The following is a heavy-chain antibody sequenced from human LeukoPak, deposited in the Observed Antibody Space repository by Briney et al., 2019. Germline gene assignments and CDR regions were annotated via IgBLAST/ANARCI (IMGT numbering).Heavy chain of an antibody. CDR2: IYYSGSA. D-gene: IGHD3-22*01. Sequence: PSENLSLTCTVSGGSLSSYYWSWIRQPPGKRLEWIGYIYYSGSAIYNPSLRSRVTISRDTSKNQFSLKLNSVTAADTAMYYCARDRGFSSAWGGDYYYGMDVWGKGTTVTVSS. CDR1: GGSLSSYY. J-gene: IGHJ6*04. V-gene: IGHV4-59*01. CDR3: ARDRGFSSAWGGDYYYGMDV.